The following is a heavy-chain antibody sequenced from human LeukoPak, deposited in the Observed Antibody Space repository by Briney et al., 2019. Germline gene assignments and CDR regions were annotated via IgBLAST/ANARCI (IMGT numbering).Heavy chain of an antibody. D-gene: IGHD6-13*01. CDR3: ARVVQYSSSWHYLDY. J-gene: IGHJ4*02. V-gene: IGHV4-59*01. CDR2: IYYSGST. Sequence: PSETLSLTCTVSDGSISSYYWSWIRQPPGKGLEWIGYIYYSGSTNYNPSLKSRVTISVDTSKNQFSLKLSSVTAADTAVYYCARVVQYSSSWHYLDYWGQGTLVTVSS. CDR1: DGSISSYY.